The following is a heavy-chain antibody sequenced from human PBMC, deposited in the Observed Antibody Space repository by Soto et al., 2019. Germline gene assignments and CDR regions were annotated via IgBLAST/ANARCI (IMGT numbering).Heavy chain of an antibody. CDR3: AGDPYYYGSAF. V-gene: IGHV3-11*01. D-gene: IGHD3-10*01. J-gene: IGHJ4*02. CDR2: ISSSGTTM. CDR1: GFRFSDHY. Sequence: QVQLVESGGGLVEPGGSLRLSCAASGFRFSDHYMTWIRQAPGKGLEWVSKISSSGTTMYYADSVKGRFTVSRDNAQNPLYLQMNSLRAEDTAVYYCAGDPYYYGSAFWGQGTLVTVSS.